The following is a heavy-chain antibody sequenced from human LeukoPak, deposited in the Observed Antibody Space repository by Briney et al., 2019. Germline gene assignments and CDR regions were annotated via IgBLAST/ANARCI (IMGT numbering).Heavy chain of an antibody. CDR3: ASPQWLAS. V-gene: IGHV3-48*03. CDR1: GITLSSYE. Sequence: GGSLRLSCVVSGITLSSYEMNWVRQAPGKGLEWVSYISTSGSTIYYADSVKGRFTISRDNAKNSLYLQMNGLRAEDTAIYYCASPQWLASWGQGTLVTVSS. D-gene: IGHD6-19*01. CDR2: ISTSGSTI. J-gene: IGHJ5*02.